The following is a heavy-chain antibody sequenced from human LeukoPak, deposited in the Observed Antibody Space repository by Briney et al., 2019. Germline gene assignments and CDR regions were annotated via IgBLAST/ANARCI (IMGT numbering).Heavy chain of an antibody. Sequence: PGGSLRLSCAASGFTFSSYGVHWVRQAPGQGLEWLGLINPSGSSTLYAQKFQGRVTMTRDMSTTTDYMEMSSLRSEDTAVYYCARDNSVGDIAWWFDPWGQGTLVTVSS. D-gene: IGHD3-16*02. CDR3: ARDNSVGDIAWWFDP. V-gene: IGHV1-46*01. CDR2: INPSGSST. J-gene: IGHJ5*02. CDR1: GFTFSSYG.